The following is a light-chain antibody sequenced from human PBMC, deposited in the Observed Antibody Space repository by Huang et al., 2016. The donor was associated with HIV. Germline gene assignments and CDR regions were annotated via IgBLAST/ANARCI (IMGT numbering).Light chain of an antibody. J-gene: IGKJ4*02. Sequence: IQMDQSPSSLSAFVGDRVTISCRSNYRISRFVNWYHQKPGKAPRLLIYGASSWQSYVPSRYSGSGFGTDLPLTISGLQPEDLGTYYCQESYSSPVTSFGGGTRLEIK. CDR3: QESYSSPVTS. CDR2: GAS. V-gene: IGKV1-39*01. CDR1: YRISRF.